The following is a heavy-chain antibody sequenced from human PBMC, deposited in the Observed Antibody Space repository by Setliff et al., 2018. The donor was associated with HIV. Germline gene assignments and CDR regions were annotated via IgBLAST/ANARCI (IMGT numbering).Heavy chain of an antibody. CDR1: GVSIVTGGFY. CDR3: ARDLHANWHVVDI. J-gene: IGHJ3*02. CDR2: VYYTGKT. V-gene: IGHV4-31*03. Sequence: SETLSLTCSVSGVSIVTGGFYYNWIRHNPGTGLEWIGTVYYTGKTYYNPSLQSRLTMSADTSKNQLYLKINSVTAADTAVYFCARDLHANWHVVDIWGPGTMVTVSS. D-gene: IGHD2-15*01.